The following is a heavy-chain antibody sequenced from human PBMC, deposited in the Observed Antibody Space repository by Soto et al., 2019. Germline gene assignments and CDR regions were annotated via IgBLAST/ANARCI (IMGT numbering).Heavy chain of an antibody. D-gene: IGHD5-12*01. V-gene: IGHV1-2*02. Sequence: ASVKVSCKASGYTFSDYYIHWVRQAPGQGLEWMGWINPNTNTDVINYAERFQGRVTMTSDTSVTTAYMELSGLKSDDTAVYYGESTRGYDYWGQGTLVTVSS. CDR3: ESTRGYDY. CDR1: GYTFSDYY. CDR2: INPNTNTDVI. J-gene: IGHJ4*02.